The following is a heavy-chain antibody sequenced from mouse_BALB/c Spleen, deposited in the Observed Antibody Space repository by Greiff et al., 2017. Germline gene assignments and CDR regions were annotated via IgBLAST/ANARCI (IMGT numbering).Heavy chain of an antibody. CDR1: GFSLTSYG. D-gene: IGHD2-4*01. CDR2: IWRGGST. CDR3: AKGDYDYEVWFAY. Sequence: VQLQQSGPSLVQPSQSLSITCTVSGFSLTSYGVHWVRQSPGKGLEWLGVIWRGGSTDYNAAFMSRLSITKDNSKSQVFFKMNSLQADDTAIYYCAKGDYDYEVWFAYWGQGTLVTVSA. J-gene: IGHJ3*01. V-gene: IGHV2-5-1*01.